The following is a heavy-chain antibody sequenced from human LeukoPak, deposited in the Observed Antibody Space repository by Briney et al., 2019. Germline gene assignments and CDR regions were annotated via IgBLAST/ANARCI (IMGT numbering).Heavy chain of an antibody. CDR3: ARRYYYGSGSFFFDY. D-gene: IGHD3-10*01. CDR2: IYYSGST. CDR1: GGSISSYY. V-gene: IGHV4-59*01. Sequence: SETLSLTCTVSGGSISSYYWSWIRQPPGKGLEWIGYIYYSGSTNYNPSPKSRVTISVDTSKNQLSLKLSSVTAADTAVYYCARRYYYGSGSFFFDYWGQGTLVTVSS. J-gene: IGHJ4*02.